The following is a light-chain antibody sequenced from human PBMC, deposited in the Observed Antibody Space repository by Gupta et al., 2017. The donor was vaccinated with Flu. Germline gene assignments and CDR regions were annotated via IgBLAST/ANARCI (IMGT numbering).Light chain of an antibody. V-gene: IGKV3-15*01. CDR2: DAS. Sequence: TMSASTGERFILSCRASQGVTTKVAWYQHRPGQAPRLLIYDASTRDTGIPARFTGSGYGTELSLIISSLQSEDFALYYCQQYDNWPPLTFGGGTKVEVK. J-gene: IGKJ4*01. CDR3: QQYDNWPPLT. CDR1: QGVTTK.